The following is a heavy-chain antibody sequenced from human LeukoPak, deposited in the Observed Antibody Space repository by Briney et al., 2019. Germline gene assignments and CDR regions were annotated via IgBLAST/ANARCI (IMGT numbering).Heavy chain of an antibody. V-gene: IGHV3-33*07. Sequence: PGGSLRLSCAASGFSFSSYGIYWVRQAPGKGLEWVAVIWYDGSNQYYADSVKGRFTTSRDNSGNTAYLQMNSLRVEDTAVYFCARWGAGATIDYWGQGTLVTVSS. CDR1: GFSFSSYG. J-gene: IGHJ4*02. CDR2: IWYDGSNQ. D-gene: IGHD1-26*01. CDR3: ARWGAGATIDY.